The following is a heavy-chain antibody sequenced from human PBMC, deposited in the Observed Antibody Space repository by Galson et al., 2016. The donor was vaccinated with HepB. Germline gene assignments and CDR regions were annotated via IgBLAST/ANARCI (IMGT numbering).Heavy chain of an antibody. CDR1: GFTFINHQ. CDR3: ARELSGPDF. CDR2: IEQHGNSP. V-gene: IGHV3-74*01. Sequence: SLRLSCAVSGFTFINHQMNWLRQVPGKGLVWVSRIEQHGNSPIYADSVKGRFTISRDNAENMLYLQMNNLRAEDTAIYYCARELSGPDFWGPGTQVTVSS. J-gene: IGHJ4*02.